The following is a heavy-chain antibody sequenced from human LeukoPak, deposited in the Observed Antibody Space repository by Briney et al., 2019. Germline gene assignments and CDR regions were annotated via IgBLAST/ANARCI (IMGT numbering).Heavy chain of an antibody. D-gene: IGHD2-2*01. CDR1: GGSISKSSSY. CDR2: IYYSGST. Sequence: SETLSLTCTVSGGSISKSSSYWGWIRQPPGKGLVWIGTIYYSGSTYYNPSLKSRVTISLATSKNQFSLKLSSVTAADTAVYFCTKVPDTWLQADPWGQGTLVTVSS. V-gene: IGHV4-39*01. J-gene: IGHJ5*02. CDR3: TKVPDTWLQADP.